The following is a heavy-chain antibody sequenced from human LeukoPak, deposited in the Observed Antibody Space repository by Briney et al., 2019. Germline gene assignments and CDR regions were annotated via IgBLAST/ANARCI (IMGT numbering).Heavy chain of an antibody. V-gene: IGHV4-4*02. CDR3: ARDYYDSSGYYRLDY. CDR1: GGSISSSNW. J-gene: IGHJ4*02. CDR2: IYHSGST. Sequence: SETLSLTCAVSGGSISSSNWWSWVRQPPGKGLEWVGEIYHSGSTNCNPSLKSRVTISVDKSKNQFSLKLSSVTAADTAVYYCARDYYDSSGYYRLDYWGQGTLVTVSS. D-gene: IGHD3-22*01.